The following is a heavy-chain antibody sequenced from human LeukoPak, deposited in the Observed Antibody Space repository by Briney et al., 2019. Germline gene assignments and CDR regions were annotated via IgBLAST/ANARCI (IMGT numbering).Heavy chain of an antibody. D-gene: IGHD3-10*01. CDR2: IRLGGGLT. J-gene: IGHJ2*01. CDR1: GFTFMNFV. CDR3: ARKITMVRGPLIKGYFDL. Sequence: GGSLRLSCSGSGFTFMNFVMAWVRQAPGKGLEWVSSIRLGGGLTHSADPVKGRFIISRDMNTLFLQMNNLRPEDTAMYYCARKITMVRGPLIKGYFDLWGRGTLVSVSS. V-gene: IGHV3-23*01.